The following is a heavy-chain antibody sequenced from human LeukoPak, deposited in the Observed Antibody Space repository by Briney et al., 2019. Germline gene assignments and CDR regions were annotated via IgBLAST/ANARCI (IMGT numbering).Heavy chain of an antibody. D-gene: IGHD2-15*01. Sequence: GGSLRLSCAASGFTFSSYSMNWVRQAPGKGLEWVSSISSSSSYIYYADSVKGRFTISRDNAKNSLYLQMNSLRAEDTAVYYCARDREVRSGGSCYSPTFQHWGQGTLVTVSS. CDR1: GFTFSSYS. CDR3: ARDREVRSGGSCYSPTFQH. J-gene: IGHJ1*01. V-gene: IGHV3-21*01. CDR2: ISSSSSYI.